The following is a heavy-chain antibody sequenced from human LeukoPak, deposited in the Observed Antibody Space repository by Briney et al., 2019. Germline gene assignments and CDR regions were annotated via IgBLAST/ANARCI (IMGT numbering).Heavy chain of an antibody. J-gene: IGHJ5*02. CDR2: TYYRSTWYN. Sequence: SQTLSLTCTISGDSVSSNSVTWNWIRQSPSRGLEWLGRTYYRSTWYNDYAVSVRGRITVNPDTSKDQFSLHLNSVTPEDTAVYYCARRLTQYDCFDPWGQGILVTVSS. CDR1: GDSVSSNSVT. V-gene: IGHV6-1*01. CDR3: ARRLTQYDCFDP. D-gene: IGHD2-2*01.